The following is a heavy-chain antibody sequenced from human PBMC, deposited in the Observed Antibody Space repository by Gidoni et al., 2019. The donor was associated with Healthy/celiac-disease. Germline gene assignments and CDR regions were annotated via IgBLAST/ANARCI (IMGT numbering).Heavy chain of an antibody. V-gene: IGHV4-4*02. J-gene: IGHJ4*02. Sequence: QVQLQESGPGLVKPSGTLSLTCAVSGGSISSRNWWRWVRQPPGKGLEWIWEIYHSVSTNYNPSLKSRVTISVDKSKNQFSLKLSSVTAADTAVYYCAREKYRVRGVPEPFDYWGQGTLVTVSS. CDR3: AREKYRVRGVPEPFDY. CDR1: GGSISSRNW. D-gene: IGHD3-10*01. CDR2: IYHSVST.